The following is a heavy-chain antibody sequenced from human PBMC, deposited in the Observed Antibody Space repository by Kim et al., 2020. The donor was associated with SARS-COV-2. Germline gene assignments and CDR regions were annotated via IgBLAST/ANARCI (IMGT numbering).Heavy chain of an antibody. CDR3: ARDRIEWFGDLLGQHGMDV. J-gene: IGHJ6*02. Sequence: KGRFTISRDNSKNSVYLQMNTLRAEDTAVYFCARDRIEWFGDLLGQHGMDVWGQGTTVTVSS. D-gene: IGHD3-10*01. V-gene: IGHV3-11*06.